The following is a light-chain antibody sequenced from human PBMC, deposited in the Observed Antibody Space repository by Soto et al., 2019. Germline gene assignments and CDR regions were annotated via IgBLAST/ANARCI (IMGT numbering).Light chain of an antibody. Sequence: QVRHSACARSIPTKKRVTSTSLASQYISSWLAWYQLKPGKAPKLLIYMASTLKSGVPSRFSGSGSGTEFTLTISSLQPDDFATYCSPYYDILPEASGQGTK. CDR1: QYISSW. CDR3: PYYDILPEA. J-gene: IGKJ1*01. V-gene: IGKV1-5*03. CDR2: MAS.